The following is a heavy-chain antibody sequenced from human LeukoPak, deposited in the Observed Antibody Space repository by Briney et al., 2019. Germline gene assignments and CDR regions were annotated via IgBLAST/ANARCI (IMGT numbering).Heavy chain of an antibody. CDR2: IATSGST. Sequence: SETLSLTCTVSGGSISNNYWSWIRQPAGKGLEWIGLIATSGSTNYNPSLRGRLTMSIDTSKNQFSLKLRSVTAADTAVYYCARDRPGPRYNWSAPWGQGPLVAVS. CDR1: GGSISNNY. V-gene: IGHV4-4*07. J-gene: IGHJ5*02. CDR3: ARDRPGPRYNWSAP.